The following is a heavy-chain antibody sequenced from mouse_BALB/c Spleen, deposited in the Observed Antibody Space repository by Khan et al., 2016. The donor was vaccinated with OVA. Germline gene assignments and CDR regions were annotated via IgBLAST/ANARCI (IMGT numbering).Heavy chain of an antibody. CDR2: IYPGTDNT. J-gene: IGHJ2*01. Sequence: VELVESGAELMRPGASVKLSCKTSGYIFTSYWIHWVKQRSGQGIEWIARIYPGTDNTYSNEKFKDKATMTADKSSTTSYMKRSSQKSKASAFYFCDRERPLDYFDFWGQGTTLTVSS. CDR1: GYIFTSYW. CDR3: DRERPLDYFDF. V-gene: IGHV1-76*01.